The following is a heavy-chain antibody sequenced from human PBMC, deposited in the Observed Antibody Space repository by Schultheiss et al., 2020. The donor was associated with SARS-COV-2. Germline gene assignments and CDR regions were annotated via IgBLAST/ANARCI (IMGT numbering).Heavy chain of an antibody. J-gene: IGHJ4*02. Sequence: LRLSCTVSGGSISSGGYYWSWIRQHPGKGLEWIGYIYYSGSTNYNPSLKSLVTISVDTSKNQFSLKLSSVTAADTAVYYCARDALVGATDYWGQGTLVTVSS. CDR3: ARDALVGATDY. V-gene: IGHV4-31*01. CDR1: GGSISSGGYY. CDR2: IYYSGST. D-gene: IGHD1-26*01.